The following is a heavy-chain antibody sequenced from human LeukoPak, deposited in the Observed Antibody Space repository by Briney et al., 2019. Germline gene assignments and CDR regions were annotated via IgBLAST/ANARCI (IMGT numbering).Heavy chain of an antibody. CDR3: ARRPFYSSGWYDAFDI. D-gene: IGHD6-19*01. CDR1: GGSISSYH. J-gene: IGHJ3*02. V-gene: IGHV4-59*01. Sequence: PSETLSLTCTVSGGSISSYHWSWIRQPPGKGLEWIGYIYYSGSTNYNPSLKSRVTISVDTSKNQFSLKLSSVTAADTAVYYCARRPFYSSGWYDAFDIWGQGTMVTVSS. CDR2: IYYSGST.